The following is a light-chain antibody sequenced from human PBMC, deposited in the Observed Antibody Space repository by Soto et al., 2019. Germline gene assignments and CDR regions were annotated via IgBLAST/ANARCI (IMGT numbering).Light chain of an antibody. Sequence: IVLTQYPATLSFSPCEIATLSCSSIHIFSSYLAWYQQKPGQAPRLLIYDASNRATGIPARFSGSGSGTDFTLTISSLEPEDFAVYYCQQRSNWPITFGQGTRLEIK. CDR1: HIFSSY. J-gene: IGKJ5*01. V-gene: IGKV3-11*01. CDR2: DAS. CDR3: QQRSNWPIT.